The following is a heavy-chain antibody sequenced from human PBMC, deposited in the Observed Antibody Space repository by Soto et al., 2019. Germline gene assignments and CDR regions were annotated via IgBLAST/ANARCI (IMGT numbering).Heavy chain of an antibody. Sequence: GGSLRLSCAASGFTFSSYAMHWVRQAPGKGLEWVAVISYDGSNKYYADSVKGRFTISRDNSKNTLYLQMNSLRAEGTAVYYCARDGTPLLWFGELSPPYFDYWGQGXLVTVSS. V-gene: IGHV3-30-3*01. J-gene: IGHJ4*02. CDR2: ISYDGSNK. D-gene: IGHD3-10*01. CDR1: GFTFSSYA. CDR3: ARDGTPLLWFGELSPPYFDY.